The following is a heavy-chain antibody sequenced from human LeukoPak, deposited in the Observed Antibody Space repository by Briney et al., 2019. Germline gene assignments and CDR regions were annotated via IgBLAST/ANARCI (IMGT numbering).Heavy chain of an antibody. Sequence: ASVKVSCKASGYTSTSYAMNWVRQAPGQGLEWMGWINTNTGNPTYAQGFTGRFVFSLDTSVSTAYLQISSLKAEDTAVYYCARTTALYYDFWSGYYDDTLFDYWGQGTLVTVSS. J-gene: IGHJ4*02. CDR2: INTNTGNP. CDR3: ARTTALYYDFWSGYYDDTLFDY. V-gene: IGHV7-4-1*02. D-gene: IGHD3-3*01. CDR1: GYTSTSYA.